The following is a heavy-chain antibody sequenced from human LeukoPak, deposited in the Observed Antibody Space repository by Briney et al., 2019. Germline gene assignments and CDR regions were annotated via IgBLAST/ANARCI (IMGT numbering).Heavy chain of an antibody. V-gene: IGHV3-7*03. J-gene: IGHJ4*02. CDR2: IKQDGSEK. Sequence: PGGSLRLSCAASGFTFSSYWMSWVRQAPGKGLEWVANIKQDGSEKYYVDSVKGRFTISRDNSKNTLYLQMNSLRAEDTAVYYCAKTLRLERRGALDYWGQGTLVTVSS. CDR3: AKTLRLERRGALDY. D-gene: IGHD1-1*01. CDR1: GFTFSSYW.